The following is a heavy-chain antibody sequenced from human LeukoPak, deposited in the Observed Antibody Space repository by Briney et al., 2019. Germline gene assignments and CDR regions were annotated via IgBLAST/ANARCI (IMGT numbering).Heavy chain of an antibody. D-gene: IGHD2-15*01. V-gene: IGHV4-30-4*01. CDR2: IYYSGST. J-gene: IGHJ5*02. CDR1: GGSISPDDYY. Sequence: SETLSLTCTVSGGSISPDDYYWTWIRQPPGKGLEWIGYIYYSGSTNYNPSLKSRVTISVDTSKNQFSLKLSSVTAADTAVYYCAQCSGGSCYWFDPWGQGTLVTVSS. CDR3: AQCSGGSCYWFDP.